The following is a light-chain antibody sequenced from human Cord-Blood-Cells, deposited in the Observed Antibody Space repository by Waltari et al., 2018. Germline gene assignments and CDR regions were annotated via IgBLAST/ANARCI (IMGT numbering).Light chain of an antibody. CDR2: WAS. V-gene: IGKV4-1*01. CDR3: QQYYSTPHT. J-gene: IGKJ2*01. Sequence: DIVMTQSPDSLAVSLGERATINCKSSQSVLYSSNNKNYLAWYQQKPGQAPKRLIYWASTRESGVPDRFSGSGSGTDFTLTISSLQAEDVAVYYCQQYYSTPHTFGQGTKLEIK. CDR1: QSVLYSSNNKNY.